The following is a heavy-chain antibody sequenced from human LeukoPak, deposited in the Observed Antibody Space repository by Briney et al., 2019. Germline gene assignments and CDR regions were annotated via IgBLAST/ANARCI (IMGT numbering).Heavy chain of an antibody. CDR3: ARITVTSGYYYYMDV. V-gene: IGHV4-59*01. Sequence: PSETLSLTCTVSGGSISSYYWSWLRQPPGKGLAWLGYIYYSGSTNYNPSLKSRVTISVDTSKNQFSLKLSSVTPADTAVYYCARITVTSGYYYYMDVWGKGTTVTVSS. CDR1: GGSISSYY. CDR2: IYYSGST. J-gene: IGHJ6*03. D-gene: IGHD4-17*01.